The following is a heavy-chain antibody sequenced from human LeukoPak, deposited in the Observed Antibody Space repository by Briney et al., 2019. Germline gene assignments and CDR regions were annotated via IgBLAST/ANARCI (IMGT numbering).Heavy chain of an antibody. CDR1: GFTFSSYG. V-gene: IGHV3-30*03. D-gene: IGHD3-10*01. CDR2: ISYDGSNK. Sequence: QPGGSLRLSCAASGFTFSSYGMHWVRQAPGKGLEWVAVISYDGSNKYYADSVKGRFTISRDNSKNTLYLQMNSLRAEDTAVYYCASTELPPYYFDYWGQGTLVTVSS. J-gene: IGHJ4*02. CDR3: ASTELPPYYFDY.